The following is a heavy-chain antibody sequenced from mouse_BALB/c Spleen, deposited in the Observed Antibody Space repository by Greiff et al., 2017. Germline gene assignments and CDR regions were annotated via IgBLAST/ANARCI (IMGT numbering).Heavy chain of an antibody. J-gene: IGHJ3*01. CDR3: ARSGNYGNYYSY. CDR1: GFTFSSFG. CDR2: ISSGSSTI. D-gene: IGHD2-1*01. Sequence: EVQGVESGGGLVQPGGSRKLSCAASGFTFSSFGMHWVRQAPEKGLEWVAYISSGSSTIYYADTVKGRFTISRDNPKNTLFLQMTSLRSEDTAMYYCARSGNYGNYYSYWGQGTLVTVSA. V-gene: IGHV5-17*02.